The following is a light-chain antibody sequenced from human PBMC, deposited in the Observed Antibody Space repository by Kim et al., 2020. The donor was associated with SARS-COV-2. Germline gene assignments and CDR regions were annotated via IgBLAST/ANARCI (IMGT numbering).Light chain of an antibody. CDR1: QSVSSY. Sequence: SLSPGERATPSRRASQSVSSYLAWYQQKPGQAPRLLIYDASNRATGIPARFSGSGSGTDFTLTISSLEPEDFAVYYCQQRSNWTTFGQGTRLEIK. CDR2: DAS. V-gene: IGKV3-11*01. CDR3: QQRSNWTT. J-gene: IGKJ5*01.